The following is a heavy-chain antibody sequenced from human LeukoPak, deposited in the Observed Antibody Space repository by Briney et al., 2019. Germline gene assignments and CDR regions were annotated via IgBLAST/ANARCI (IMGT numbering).Heavy chain of an antibody. D-gene: IGHD3-10*01. CDR3: TRLAAAGSGRWAPDY. CDR2: ISSTGSYI. V-gene: IGHV3-21*01. Sequence: GGSLRLSCAASGFTFSSYAMHWVRQAPGKGLEWVSCISSTGSYIYYADSVKGRFTISRDNAKNSVYLQMTGLRAEDTAVYYCTRLAAAGSGRWAPDYWGQGTLVTVSS. J-gene: IGHJ4*02. CDR1: GFTFSSYA.